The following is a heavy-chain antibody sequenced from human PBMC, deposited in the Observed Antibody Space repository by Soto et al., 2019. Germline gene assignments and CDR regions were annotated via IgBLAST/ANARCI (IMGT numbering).Heavy chain of an antibody. CDR2: IVVGSGNT. V-gene: IGHV1-58*01. D-gene: IGHD3-9*01. Sequence: QMQLVQSGPEVKKPGTSVKVSCKASGFTFTSSAVQWVRQARGQRLEWIGWIVVGSGNTNYAQKFQERVTITRDMSTSTAYMELSSLRSEDTAVYYCAAAHYDILTGYTNWFDPWGQGTLVTVSS. CDR3: AAAHYDILTGYTNWFDP. CDR1: GFTFTSSA. J-gene: IGHJ5*02.